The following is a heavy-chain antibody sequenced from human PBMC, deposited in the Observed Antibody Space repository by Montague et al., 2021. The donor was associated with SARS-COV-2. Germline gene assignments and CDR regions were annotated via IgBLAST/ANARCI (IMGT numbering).Heavy chain of an antibody. Sequence: SETLSLTCTVSGASISSRSYYWGWIRQPPGKGLEWIGIKYYSGSTYYNPTLKSRVTISVDTSKNQFSLKLSSVTAADTAVYYCATLHSSITIFGVVQGYYFDVWGQGTLVTVSS. CDR2: KYYSGST. D-gene: IGHD3-3*01. V-gene: IGHV4-39*01. CDR3: ATLHSSITIFGVVQGYYFDV. J-gene: IGHJ4*02. CDR1: GASISSRSYY.